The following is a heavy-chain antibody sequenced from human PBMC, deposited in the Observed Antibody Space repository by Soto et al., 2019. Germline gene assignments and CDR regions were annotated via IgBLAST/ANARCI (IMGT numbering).Heavy chain of an antibody. Sequence: QVQLQESGPGLVKPSETLSLTCTVSGGSISSYYWSWIRQPPGKGLEWIGYIYYSGSTNYNPSLTSRVPISVDTSKSQFSLKLSSVTAADTAVYYCARGHSGSYRTGEGYSYGMDVWGQGTTVTVSS. CDR3: ARGHSGSYRTGEGYSYGMDV. CDR2: IYYSGST. J-gene: IGHJ6*02. V-gene: IGHV4-59*01. D-gene: IGHD1-26*01. CDR1: GGSISSYY.